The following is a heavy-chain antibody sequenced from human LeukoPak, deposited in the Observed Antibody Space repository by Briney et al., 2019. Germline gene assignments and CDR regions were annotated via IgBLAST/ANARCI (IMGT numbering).Heavy chain of an antibody. CDR2: INHSGST. D-gene: IGHD3-3*01. V-gene: IGHV4-34*01. CDR1: GGSFSGYY. CDR3: ARGWRGRGFDY. Sequence: SETLSLTYAVYGGSFSGYYWSWIRQPPGKGLEWIGEINHSGSTNYNPSLKSRVTISVDTSKNQFSLKLSSVTAADTAVYYCARGWRGRGFDYWGQGTLVTVSS. J-gene: IGHJ4*02.